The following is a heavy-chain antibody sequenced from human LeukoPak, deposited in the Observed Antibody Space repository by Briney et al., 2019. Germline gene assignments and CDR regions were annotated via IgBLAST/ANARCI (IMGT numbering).Heavy chain of an antibody. J-gene: IGHJ3*02. Sequence: GGSLRLSCAASGFSLDEYGMSWVRQVPGKGLEWVSGINWNGDSTGSADSAKGRFTVSRDNAKTSVYLQMNSLRAEDTALYFCAREIGYSYGSDAFDIWGQGTMVTVYS. V-gene: IGHV3-20*04. CDR1: GFSLDEYG. CDR3: AREIGYSYGSDAFDI. CDR2: INWNGDST. D-gene: IGHD5-18*01.